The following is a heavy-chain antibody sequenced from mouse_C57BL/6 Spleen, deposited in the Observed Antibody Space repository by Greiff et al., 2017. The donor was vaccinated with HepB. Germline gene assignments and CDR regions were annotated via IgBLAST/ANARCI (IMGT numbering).Heavy chain of an antibody. J-gene: IGHJ1*03. D-gene: IGHD2-12*01. V-gene: IGHV14-2*01. CDR1: GFNIKDYY. Sequence: EVQLQQSGAELVKPGASVKLSCTASGFNIKDYYMHWVKQRTEQGLEWIGRIDPEDGETKYAPKLQGKATRTADTSTNKAYLQLSSLTSEDTAIYYCARCRYYYWYFDVWGKGTTVTVSS. CDR3: ARCRYYYWYFDV. CDR2: IDPEDGET.